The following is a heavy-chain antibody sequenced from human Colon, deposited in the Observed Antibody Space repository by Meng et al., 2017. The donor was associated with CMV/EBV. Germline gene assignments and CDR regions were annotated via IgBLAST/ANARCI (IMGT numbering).Heavy chain of an antibody. Sequence: SVKISCKASGYIFTSYHLHWVRQAPGQGLEWMGIINPSGDGTSYAQKFQGRVTMTSDTSTSTVYMELNSLRSENTAMYYCARDRSADPWGQGTLVTVSS. CDR1: GYIFTSYH. J-gene: IGHJ5*02. CDR2: INPSGDGT. CDR3: ARDRSADP. V-gene: IGHV1-46*01.